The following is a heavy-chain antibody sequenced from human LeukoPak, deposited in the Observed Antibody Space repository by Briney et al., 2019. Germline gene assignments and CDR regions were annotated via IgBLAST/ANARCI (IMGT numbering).Heavy chain of an antibody. CDR1: GFTFSSYG. V-gene: IGHV3-30*18. Sequence: PGGSLRLSCAASGFTFSSYGMHWVRQTPGKGLEWVALISFDGSIEYYADSVKGRFTTSRDNSKNTLFLQMNSLRPEDTAVYYCAKDSDIAVAGSDDALDVWGQGTMVTVSS. J-gene: IGHJ3*01. CDR2: ISFDGSIE. D-gene: IGHD6-19*01. CDR3: AKDSDIAVAGSDDALDV.